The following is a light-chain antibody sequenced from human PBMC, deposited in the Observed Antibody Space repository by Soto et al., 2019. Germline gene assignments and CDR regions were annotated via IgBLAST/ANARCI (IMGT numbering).Light chain of an antibody. CDR3: QPYNSYSRT. V-gene: IGKV1-5*03. CDR1: QSIDSW. CDR2: KAS. Sequence: IHMTQSPSTLSASVGDRVTITCRASQSIDSWLAWYQHKPGKAPKLLIFKASTLETGVPSRFSGSGSETEFNLTISSLQTDDSATYYCQPYNSYSRTFGQGTKVDIK. J-gene: IGKJ1*01.